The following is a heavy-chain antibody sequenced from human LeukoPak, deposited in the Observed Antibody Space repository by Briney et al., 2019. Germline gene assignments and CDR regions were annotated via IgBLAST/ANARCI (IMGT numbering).Heavy chain of an antibody. V-gene: IGHV4-34*01. J-gene: IGHJ4*02. CDR2: INHSGST. CDR3: ARCNAGYSSGWYPVDY. Sequence: SETLSLTCAVYGGSFSGYYWSWIRQPPGKGLEWIGEINHSGSTNYNPSLKSRVTISVDTSKNQFSLKLSSVTAADTAVYYCARCNAGYSSGWYPVDYWGQGTLVTVSS. D-gene: IGHD6-19*01. CDR1: GGSFSGYY.